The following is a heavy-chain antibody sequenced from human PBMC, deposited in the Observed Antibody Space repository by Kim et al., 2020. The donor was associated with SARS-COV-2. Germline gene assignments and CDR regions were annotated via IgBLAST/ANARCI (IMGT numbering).Heavy chain of an antibody. CDR1: GFIFSNCS. CDR2: IGSLSKTI. CDR3: ARGFARLTVTTTLDV. V-gene: IGHV3-48*02. Sequence: GGSLRLSCAASGFIFSNCSMSWIRLAPGNGLEWVSYIGSLSKTIHYADSVKGRFTISRDNAKNSLYLQMNSLRDDDTAVYFCARGFARLTVTTTLDVWGQGTLVTVSS. D-gene: IGHD4-17*01. J-gene: IGHJ4*02.